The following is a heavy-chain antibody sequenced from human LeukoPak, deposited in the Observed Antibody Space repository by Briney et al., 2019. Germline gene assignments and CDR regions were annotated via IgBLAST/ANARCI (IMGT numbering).Heavy chain of an antibody. Sequence: SETLSLTCTVSGGSISSYYWSWIRQPPWQGLEWIGYIYYSGSTNYNPSLKSRVTISVDTSKNQFSLKLSSVTAADTAVYYCARGAESGSYYFDYWGQGTLVTVSS. J-gene: IGHJ4*02. CDR2: IYYSGST. CDR1: GGSISSYY. V-gene: IGHV4-59*01. D-gene: IGHD3-10*01. CDR3: ARGAESGSYYFDY.